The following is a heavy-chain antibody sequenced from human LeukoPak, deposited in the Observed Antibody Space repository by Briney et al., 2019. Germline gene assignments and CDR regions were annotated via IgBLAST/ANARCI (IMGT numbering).Heavy chain of an antibody. J-gene: IGHJ4*02. CDR3: ARGTIYSPRGEDF. CDR2: IYSGGTT. D-gene: IGHD5-12*01. CDR1: GFTVRSNY. V-gene: IGHV3-53*01. Sequence: GGSLRLSCAASGFTVRSNYMSWVRQAPGKGLEWVSVIYSGGTTYYADSVKGRFTISRDNSKNTVYLQMKSLRAEDPAVYYCARGTIYSPRGEDFWGQGTLVTVSS.